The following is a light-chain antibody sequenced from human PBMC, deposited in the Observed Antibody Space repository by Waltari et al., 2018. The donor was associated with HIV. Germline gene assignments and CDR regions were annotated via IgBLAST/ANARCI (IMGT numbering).Light chain of an antibody. CDR2: AAS. CDR1: QGFRTY. CDR3: QQLNSYPLT. V-gene: IGKV1-9*01. Sequence: TQITHSPSFFSASIGVRVTITSRASQGFRTYLAWYQQKPGKVPNLLIYAASTLQSGVAARFNGSGSGTELTLTISSLQPEDFATDYCQQLNSYPLTFGGGTKVEIK. J-gene: IGKJ4*01.